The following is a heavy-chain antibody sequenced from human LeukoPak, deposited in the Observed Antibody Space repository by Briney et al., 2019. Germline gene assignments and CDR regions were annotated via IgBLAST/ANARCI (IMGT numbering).Heavy chain of an antibody. CDR1: GFTFSSYG. J-gene: IGHJ4*02. CDR3: AKRGYYYDSSGQYYFDY. D-gene: IGHD3-22*01. V-gene: IGHV3-30*02. Sequence: GGSLRLSCAASGFTFSSYGMHWVRQAPGKGLEWVAFIRYDGSNKYYADSVKGRFTISRDNSKNTLYLQMNSLRAEDTAVYYCAKRGYYYDSSGQYYFDYWGQGTLVTVSS. CDR2: IRYDGSNK.